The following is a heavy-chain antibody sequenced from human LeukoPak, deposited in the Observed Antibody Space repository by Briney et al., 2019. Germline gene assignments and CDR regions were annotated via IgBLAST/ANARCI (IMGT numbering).Heavy chain of an antibody. D-gene: IGHD7-27*01. Sequence: GGSLRLSCAASGFTFSSYDMHWVRQATGKGLEWVSAIGTAGDPYYPGSVKGRFTISRDNAKNSLYLQMNSLRAEDTAVYYRVRDDDNWGFVLWGRGTLVAVSS. CDR1: GFTFSSYD. V-gene: IGHV3-13*05. J-gene: IGHJ2*01. CDR3: VRDDDNWGFVL. CDR2: IGTAGDP.